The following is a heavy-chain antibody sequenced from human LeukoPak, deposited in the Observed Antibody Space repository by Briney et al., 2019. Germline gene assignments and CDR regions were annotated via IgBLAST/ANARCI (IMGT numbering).Heavy chain of an antibody. D-gene: IGHD2-2*02. J-gene: IGHJ4*02. CDR3: ARDGRDCSSTSCYNYFDY. CDR1: GFTFNNYW. V-gene: IGHV3-7*01. CDR2: IKQDGSEK. Sequence: GGSLRLPCAASGFTFNNYWMSWVRQAPGKGLEWVANIKQDGSEKYYVDSVKGRFTISRDNAKNSLYLQMNSLRAEDTAVYYCARDGRDCSSTSCYNYFDYWGQGTLVTVSS.